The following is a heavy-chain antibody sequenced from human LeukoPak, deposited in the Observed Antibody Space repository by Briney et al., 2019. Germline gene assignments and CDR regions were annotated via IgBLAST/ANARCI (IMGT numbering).Heavy chain of an antibody. CDR1: GGSISSSSYY. CDR2: IYYSGST. CDR3: ARDLTATALAFDY. J-gene: IGHJ4*02. V-gene: IGHV4-39*02. Sequence: SETLSLTCTVSGGSISSSSYYWGWIRQPPGKGLEWIGSIYYSGSTYYNPSLKSRVTISVDTSKNQFSLKLSSVTAADTAVYYCARDLTATALAFDYWGQGTLVTVSS. D-gene: IGHD6-25*01.